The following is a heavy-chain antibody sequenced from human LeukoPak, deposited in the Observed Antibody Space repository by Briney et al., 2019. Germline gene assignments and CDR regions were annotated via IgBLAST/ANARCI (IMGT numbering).Heavy chain of an antibody. CDR2: ISYSGST. D-gene: IGHD1-1*01. CDR3: ARDRATGTTGYFDY. Sequence: SETLSLTCTVSGGSISSTSYQWGWIRQPPGKGLEWIGSISYSGSTYYNPSLKSRVTLSVDTSNNQSSLKLSSVTAADTAVYYCARDRATGTTGYFDYWGQGTLVTVSS. J-gene: IGHJ4*02. CDR1: GGSISSTSYQ. V-gene: IGHV4-39*07.